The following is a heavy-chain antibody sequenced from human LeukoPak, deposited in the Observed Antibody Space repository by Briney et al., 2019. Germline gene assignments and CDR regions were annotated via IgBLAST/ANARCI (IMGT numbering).Heavy chain of an antibody. J-gene: IGHJ4*01. Sequence: GESLKISCKGSGYSFTSYWIGWVRQMPGKGLEWMGFIYPGDSDTRYSPSFQGQVTISADRSLSTAYLQWSSLKASDTAMYYCARRTTAMLYFDYWGHGTLVTVSS. CDR3: ARRTTAMLYFDY. D-gene: IGHD5-18*01. V-gene: IGHV5-51*01. CDR1: GYSFTSYW. CDR2: IYPGDSDT.